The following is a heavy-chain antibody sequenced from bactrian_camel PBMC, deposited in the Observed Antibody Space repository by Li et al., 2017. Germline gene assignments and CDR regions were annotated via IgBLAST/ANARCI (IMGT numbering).Heavy chain of an antibody. CDR3: AADLLCAGWVARDYTY. D-gene: IGHD5*01. CDR2: TGRDGTD. CDR1: GYGHITKC. J-gene: IGHJ4*01. V-gene: IGHV3S53*01. Sequence: HVQLVESGGGSVTAGGSLRPSCSPSGYGHITKCIGWFRQGPGKGREGVGATGRDGTDTYPDSVKGRFTVSKDNAKNTLYLQMNSLKPEDTGMYYCAADLLCAGWVARDYTYWGQGTQVTVS.